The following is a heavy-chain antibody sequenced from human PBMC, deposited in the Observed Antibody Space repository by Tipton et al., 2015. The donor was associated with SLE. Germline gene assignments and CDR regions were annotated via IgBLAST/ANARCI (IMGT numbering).Heavy chain of an antibody. V-gene: IGHV4-61*05. CDR3: ARHRFWSGYYYYGMDV. Sequence: TLSLTCSVSGGSISSSGYYWSWIRQPPGKGLEWIGYIYDSGRTNYEPSLKSRVTMSIDTSKNQFSLKLNSVTAADTAVYYCARHRFWSGYYYYGMDVWGQGTTVIVSS. J-gene: IGHJ6*02. CDR2: IYDSGRT. CDR1: GGSISSSGYY. D-gene: IGHD3-3*01.